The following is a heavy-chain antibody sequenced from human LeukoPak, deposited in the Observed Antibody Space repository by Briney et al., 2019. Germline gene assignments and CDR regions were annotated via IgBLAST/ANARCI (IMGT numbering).Heavy chain of an antibody. J-gene: IGHJ4*02. CDR2: IYYSGST. V-gene: IGHV4-61*01. Sequence: SETLSLTCTVSGGSVSSGSYYWSWIRQPPGKGLEWIGYIYYSGSTNYNPSLKSRVTISVDTSKNQFSLKLSSVTAADTAVYYCARVYGLIYYIDYWGQGTLVTVSS. D-gene: IGHD2-8*01. CDR3: ARVYGLIYYIDY. CDR1: GGSVSSGSYY.